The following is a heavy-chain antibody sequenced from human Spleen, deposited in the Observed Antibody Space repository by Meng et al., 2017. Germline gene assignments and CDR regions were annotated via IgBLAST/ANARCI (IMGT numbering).Heavy chain of an antibody. V-gene: IGHV1-24*01. CDR3: ARKAGNCISTTCYSLDY. J-gene: IGHJ4*02. CDR2: FDPEGDET. D-gene: IGHD2-2*01. CDR1: GYTLNELS. Sequence: ASVKVSCKVSGYTLNELSMHWVRQTPGKGLEWMGGFDPEGDETIYAQKFQGRVTMTEDTSTDTAYMELSSLRSEDTAVYFCARKAGNCISTTCYSLDYWGQGTLVTVSS.